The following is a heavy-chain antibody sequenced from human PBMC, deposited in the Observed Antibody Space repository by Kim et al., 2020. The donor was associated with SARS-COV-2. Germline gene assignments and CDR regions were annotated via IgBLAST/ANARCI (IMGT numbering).Heavy chain of an antibody. CDR3: ARERQHIRFLEWLLSQWIGDGMDV. Sequence: GGSLRLSCAASGFTFSSYAMHWVRQAPGKGLEWVAVISYDGSNKYYADSVKGRFTISRDNSKNTLYLQMNSLRAEDTAVYYCARERQHIRFLEWLLSQWIGDGMDVWGQGTTVTVSS. J-gene: IGHJ6*02. V-gene: IGHV3-30-3*01. D-gene: IGHD3-3*01. CDR1: GFTFSSYA. CDR2: ISYDGSNK.